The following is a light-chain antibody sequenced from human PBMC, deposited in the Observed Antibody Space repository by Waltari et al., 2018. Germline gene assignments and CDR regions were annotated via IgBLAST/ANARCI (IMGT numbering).Light chain of an antibody. Sequence: DIQMTQSPSSLSASVGDRVPITSRASHGISTFLNWYQQRPGKAPELLIYAASSLQSGVPSGFSGSGSGTDFTLTISSLQPEDFATYYCQQSHSPPFTFGPGTKVDIK. CDR2: AAS. V-gene: IGKV1-39*01. CDR1: HGISTF. CDR3: QQSHSPPFT. J-gene: IGKJ3*01.